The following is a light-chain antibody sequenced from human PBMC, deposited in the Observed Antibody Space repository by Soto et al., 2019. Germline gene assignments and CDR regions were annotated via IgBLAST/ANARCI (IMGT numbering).Light chain of an antibody. CDR2: DAS. CDR1: ESISSSY. Sequence: EVVLTQSPATLSLSPWEGATLSFRVSESISSSYLSWYQQRPGQAPRLLVYDASTRATGIPARFTGSGSGTEFTLTISSLQSEDFAVYFCQQYNNWPPSWTFGQGTKVDIK. V-gene: IGKV3D-7*01. J-gene: IGKJ1*01. CDR3: QQYNNWPPSWT.